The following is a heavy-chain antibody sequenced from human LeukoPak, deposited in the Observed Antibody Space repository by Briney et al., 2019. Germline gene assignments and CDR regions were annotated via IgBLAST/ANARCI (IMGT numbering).Heavy chain of an antibody. J-gene: IGHJ4*02. CDR1: GGTFSSYA. V-gene: IGHV1-69*13. Sequence: SVKVSCKASGGTFSSYAISWVRQAPGQGPEWMGGIIPIFGTANYAQKFQGRVTITADESTSTAYMELSSLRSEDTAVYYCARSLTYYYDSSGYEDYWGQGTLVTVSS. CDR2: IIPIFGTA. CDR3: ARSLTYYYDSSGYEDY. D-gene: IGHD3-22*01.